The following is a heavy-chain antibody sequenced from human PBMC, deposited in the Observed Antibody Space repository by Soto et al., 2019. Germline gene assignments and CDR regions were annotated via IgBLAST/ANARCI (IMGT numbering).Heavy chain of an antibody. Sequence: WWSLRLSCAASGVTFSVSAMHWVRQASGKGLEWVGRIRSKANSYATAYAASVKGRFTISRDDSKNTAYLQMNSLKTEDTAVYYCTRLWDSGYDLSYYYYYMDVWGKGTTVTVSS. CDR2: IRSKANSYAT. J-gene: IGHJ6*03. V-gene: IGHV3-73*01. D-gene: IGHD5-12*01. CDR3: TRLWDSGYDLSYYYYYMDV. CDR1: GVTFSVSA.